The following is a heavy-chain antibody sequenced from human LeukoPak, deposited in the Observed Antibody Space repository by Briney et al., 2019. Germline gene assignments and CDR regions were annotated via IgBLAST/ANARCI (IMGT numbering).Heavy chain of an antibody. CDR1: GGSFSGYY. Sequence: SETLSLTCAVYGGSFSGYYWSWIRQPPGKWLEWIGEINHSGSTNYNPSLKSRVTISVDTSKNQFSLKLSSVTAADTAVYYCARGHPAYYYDSSGYSPLFFVWGKGTTVTVSS. CDR2: INHSGST. V-gene: IGHV4-34*01. CDR3: ARGHPAYYYDSSGYSPLFFV. D-gene: IGHD3-22*01. J-gene: IGHJ6*04.